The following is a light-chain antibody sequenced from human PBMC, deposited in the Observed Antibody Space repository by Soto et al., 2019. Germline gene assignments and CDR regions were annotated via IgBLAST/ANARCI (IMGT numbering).Light chain of an antibody. V-gene: IGKV1-6*01. CDR2: NAS. CDR3: LQDDSYPRT. J-gene: IGKJ3*01. Sequence: AIKMTQSPSSLSSSVGDRVTITCRASQDIRNDLGWYQHKPGKAPNLLIYNASSLQSGVPSRFNGSGSGTDFTLTISSLQPEDSATYYCLQDDSYPRTFGPGTKVDVK. CDR1: QDIRND.